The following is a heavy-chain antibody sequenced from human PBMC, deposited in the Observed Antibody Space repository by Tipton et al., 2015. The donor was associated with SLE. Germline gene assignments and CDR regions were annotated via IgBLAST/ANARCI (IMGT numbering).Heavy chain of an antibody. D-gene: IGHD6-6*01. V-gene: IGHV4-34*01. CDR2: IYHSGST. J-gene: IGHJ5*02. CDR3: ARGGASSKWFDT. CDR1: GGSITNYY. Sequence: TLSLTCAVYGGSITNYYWGWIRQPPGKGLERIGEIYHSGSTNYNPSLKSRVTISVDTSKNQFSLEVHSVTAADTAVYYCARGGASSKWFDTWGQGTRVTVSS.